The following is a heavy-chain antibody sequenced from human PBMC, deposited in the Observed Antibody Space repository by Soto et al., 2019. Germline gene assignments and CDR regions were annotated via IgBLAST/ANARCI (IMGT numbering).Heavy chain of an antibody. J-gene: IGHJ4*02. Sequence: PSETLSLTCAVYCGSFSGYYWSWIRQPPGKGLEWIGEINHSGSTNYNPSLKSRVTISVDTSKNQFSLKLSSVTAADTAVYYCARTTVATISINFDYWGQGTLVTVSS. V-gene: IGHV4-34*01. CDR3: ARTTVATISINFDY. D-gene: IGHD5-12*01. CDR2: INHSGST. CDR1: CGSFSGYY.